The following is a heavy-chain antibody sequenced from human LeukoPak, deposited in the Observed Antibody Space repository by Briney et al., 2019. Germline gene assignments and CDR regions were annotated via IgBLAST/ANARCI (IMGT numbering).Heavy chain of an antibody. Sequence: GGSLRLSCAASGFTFITYSMNWVRQAPGKGLEWVAVISYDGSNKYYADSVKGRFTISRDNSKNTLYLQMNSLRAEDTAVYYCARDGSSSWYVYYYMDVWGKGTTVTVSS. CDR1: GFTFITYS. J-gene: IGHJ6*03. CDR3: ARDGSSSWYVYYYMDV. CDR2: ISYDGSNK. V-gene: IGHV3-30*03. D-gene: IGHD6-13*01.